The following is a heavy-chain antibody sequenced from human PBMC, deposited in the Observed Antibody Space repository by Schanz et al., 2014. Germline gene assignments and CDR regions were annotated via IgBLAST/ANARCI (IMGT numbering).Heavy chain of an antibody. CDR2: ITASGDYM. CDR3: AGPPPLVRGIAGWFGP. D-gene: IGHD3-10*01. V-gene: IGHV3-21*04. CDR1: RFTFSSYS. J-gene: IGHJ5*02. Sequence: EVQLVESGGGLVKPGGSLRLSCEASRFTFSSYSFNWVRQAPGKGLEWVSSITASGDYMHYADSVKGRFTISRDNSKRPLYHQRNSLRADATAVYYCAGPPPLVRGIAGWFGPWGQGSLVTVSS.